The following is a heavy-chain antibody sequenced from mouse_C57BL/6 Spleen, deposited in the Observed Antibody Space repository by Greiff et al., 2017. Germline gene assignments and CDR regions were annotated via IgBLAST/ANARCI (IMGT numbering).Heavy chain of an antibody. J-gene: IGHJ2*01. CDR1: GFTFSSYA. CDR3: TREGLLLDY. CDR2: ISSGGDYI. Sequence: EVQRVESGEGLVKPGGSLKLSCAASGFTFSSYAMSWVRQTPEKRLEWVAYISSGGDYIYYAHTVKGRFTISRDNARNTLYLQMRSLKSEDTAMYYCTREGLLLDYWGQGTTLTVSS. D-gene: IGHD1-1*01. V-gene: IGHV5-9-1*02.